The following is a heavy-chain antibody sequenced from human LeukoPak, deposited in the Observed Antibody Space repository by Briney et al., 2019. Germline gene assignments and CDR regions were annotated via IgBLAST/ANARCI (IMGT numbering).Heavy chain of an antibody. D-gene: IGHD2-2*01. J-gene: IGHJ6*02. CDR1: GYTFTSYD. CDR3: ARVRGGTSCSRCGVMDV. Sequence: GASVKVSCKASGYTFTSYDINWVRQATGQGLEWMGWISAYNGNTNYAQKLQGRVTMTTDTSTSTAYMKLRSLRSDDTAVYYCARVRGGTSCSRCGVMDVWGQGTTVTVSS. V-gene: IGHV1-18*01. CDR2: ISAYNGNT.